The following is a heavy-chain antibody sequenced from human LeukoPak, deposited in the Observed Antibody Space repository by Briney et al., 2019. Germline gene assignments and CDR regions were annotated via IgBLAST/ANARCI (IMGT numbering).Heavy chain of an antibody. J-gene: IGHJ4*02. D-gene: IGHD3-16*01. CDR1: EFTFSSYW. CDR2: IKQDGSEK. Sequence: PGGSLRLSCAASEFTFSSYWMNWVRQAPGKGLEWLANIKQDGSEKSYVDSVKGRFTISRDNAKNSLYLQMNSLRVEDTAIYYCARGWGPYRPQNYWGQGTLVTVSS. V-gene: IGHV3-7*01. CDR3: ARGWGPYRPQNY.